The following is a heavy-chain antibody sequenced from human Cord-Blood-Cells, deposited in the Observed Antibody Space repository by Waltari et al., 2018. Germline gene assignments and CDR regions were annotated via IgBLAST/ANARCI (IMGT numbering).Heavy chain of an antibody. CDR1: GYTLTELS. CDR2: FDPEDGET. CDR3: ATAVAYDGLDY. D-gene: IGHD5-12*01. Sequence: QVQLVQSGAEVKKPGASMKVSCKVSGYTLTELSMHWVRQAPGKGLEWMGGFDPEDGETIYAQKFQGRVTRTEDTSTDTAYMELSSLRSEDTAVYCWATAVAYDGLDYWGQGTLVTVSS. V-gene: IGHV1-24*01. J-gene: IGHJ4*02.